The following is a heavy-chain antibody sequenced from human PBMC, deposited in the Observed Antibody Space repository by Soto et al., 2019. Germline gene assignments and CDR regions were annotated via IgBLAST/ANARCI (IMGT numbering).Heavy chain of an antibody. J-gene: IGHJ5*01. Sequence: PSETLSLTCIVSGGTMSKYYCAWIRQPAGKGLEWIGRIYTSGTTDYNPSLKSRVTMSVDTSKNQFSLKLSSVTAADTALYYCARQTTYSSSWYDYWGHGTLVTVSS. CDR2: IYTSGTT. CDR3: ARQTTYSSSWYDY. V-gene: IGHV4-4*07. CDR1: GGTMSKYY. D-gene: IGHD2-2*01.